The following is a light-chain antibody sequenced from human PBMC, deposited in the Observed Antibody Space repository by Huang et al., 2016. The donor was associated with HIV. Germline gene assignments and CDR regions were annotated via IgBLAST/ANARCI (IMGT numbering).Light chain of an antibody. Sequence: DIQMTQSPSSLSASVGDRVTITCRASQTIKKYLNWYQQKPSQAPRLLIYGESNSQTEVPARFSGSGSGTDFYLTISSLQPEDFAIYYCQQSHSTPQTFGQGTRLDIK. CDR2: GES. V-gene: IGKV1-39*01. CDR1: QTIKKY. CDR3: QQSHSTPQT. J-gene: IGKJ5*01.